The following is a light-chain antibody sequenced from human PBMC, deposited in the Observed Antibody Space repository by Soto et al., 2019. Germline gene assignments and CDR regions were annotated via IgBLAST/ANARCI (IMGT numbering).Light chain of an antibody. J-gene: IGLJ2*01. CDR3: SSYAGSNIFVV. CDR2: EVS. V-gene: IGLV2-8*01. Sequence: QSVLTQPASVSGSPGQSITISCTGTSSDVGGYKYVSWYQQHPGKAPKLMIYEVSKRPSGVPDRFSGSKSGNTASLTVSGLQAEDEADYYCSSYAGSNIFVVFGGGTKVTVL. CDR1: SSDVGGYKY.